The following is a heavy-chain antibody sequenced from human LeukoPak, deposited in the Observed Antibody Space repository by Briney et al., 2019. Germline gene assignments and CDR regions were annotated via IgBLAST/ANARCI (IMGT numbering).Heavy chain of an antibody. V-gene: IGHV3-23*01. J-gene: IGHJ4*02. CDR1: GFTFTNNA. D-gene: IGHD1-7*01. CDR2: VSGSGDST. CDR3: AKDRGDSRNWYYEIDY. Sequence: GGSLRLSCAASGFTFTNNAITWVRQAPGKGLEWVSTVSGSGDSTYYADSVKGRFTISRDNSKNTLYLQMNSLRAEDTAVYYCAKDRGDSRNWYYEIDYWGQGTLVTVSS.